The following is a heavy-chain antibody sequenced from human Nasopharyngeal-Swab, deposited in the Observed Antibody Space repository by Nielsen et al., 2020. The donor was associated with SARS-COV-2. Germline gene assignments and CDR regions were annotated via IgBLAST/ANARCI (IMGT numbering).Heavy chain of an antibody. Sequence: GGSLRLSCAVSGFTFDDYAMHWVRQVPGKGLEWVSRISWNSGNIIYADSVRGRFTISRDNTKKILLLEMNSLRPEDTAFYYCAKDACSTNCNFEFWGQGTLVTVSS. D-gene: IGHD1-1*01. CDR1: GFTFDDYA. J-gene: IGHJ4*02. CDR3: AKDACSTNCNFEF. CDR2: ISWNSGNI. V-gene: IGHV3-9*01.